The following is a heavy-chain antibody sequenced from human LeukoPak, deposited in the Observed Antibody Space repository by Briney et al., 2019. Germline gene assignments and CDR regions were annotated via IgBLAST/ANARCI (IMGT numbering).Heavy chain of an antibody. CDR2: ISYDGSNK. V-gene: IGHV3-30-3*01. CDR1: GFTFSSYA. D-gene: IGHD3-10*01. CDR3: AKAAYGPLYYFDY. Sequence: GGSLRLSCAASGFTFSSYAMHWVRQAPGKGLEWVAVISYDGSNKYYADSVKGRFTISRDNSKNTLYLQMNSLRAEDTAVYYCAKAAYGPLYYFDYWGQGTLVTVSS. J-gene: IGHJ4*02.